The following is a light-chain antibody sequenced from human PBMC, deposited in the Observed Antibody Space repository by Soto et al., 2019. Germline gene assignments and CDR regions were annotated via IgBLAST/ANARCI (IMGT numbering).Light chain of an antibody. CDR1: SSDVGSYNF. J-gene: IGLJ2*01. CDR2: EGS. V-gene: IGLV2-23*01. Sequence: QSALTQPASVSGSPGQSITISCTGTSSDVGSYNFVSWYQQHPGKAPKLMIYEGSKRPSGVSNRFSGSKSGNTASLTISGLQAEDEADYYCCSYAGSGTVVFGGGTKLTVL. CDR3: CSYAGSGTVV.